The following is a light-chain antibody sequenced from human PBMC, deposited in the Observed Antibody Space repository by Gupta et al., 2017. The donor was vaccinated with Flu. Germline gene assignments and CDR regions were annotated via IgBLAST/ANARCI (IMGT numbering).Light chain of an antibody. V-gene: IGKV1-5*03. CDR1: QSVSNW. CDR3: QQHSTYPWT. CDR2: KAS. Sequence: DIQMTQSPSTLSAFVGDRVTITCRASQSVSNWLAWYQQKPGRAPKLLIHKASSLESGVPSRFSGSGSGTXFTLTIXSLQPDDFATYHCQQHSTYPWTFGXGTKVEMK. J-gene: IGKJ1*01.